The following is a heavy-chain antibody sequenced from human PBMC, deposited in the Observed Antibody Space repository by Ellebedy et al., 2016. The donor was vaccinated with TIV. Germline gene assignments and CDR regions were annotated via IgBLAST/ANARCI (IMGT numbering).Heavy chain of an antibody. CDR2: IKQDGSEE. Sequence: PGGSLRLSCTDSGFTVSSYWMQWVRQAPGKGLEWVANIKQDGSEEYYLDSVKGRFTISRDNAKKSLYLQMNSLRSEDTAVYYCARGSGRIIDYWGQGTLVTVSS. V-gene: IGHV3-7*04. J-gene: IGHJ4*02. CDR1: GFTVSSYW. CDR3: ARGSGRIIDY. D-gene: IGHD6-19*01.